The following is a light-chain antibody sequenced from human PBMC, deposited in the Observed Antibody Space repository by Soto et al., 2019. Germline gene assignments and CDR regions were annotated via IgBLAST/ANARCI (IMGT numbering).Light chain of an antibody. Sequence: EMVGTQSPATLSMSPGGRATLSCRTSESISRNLAWYQQKLGQAPRLLIYGASTRATGVPDRFTGSGSGTDFILTITSLQSEDFGIYYCQQYYHWPRTFGQGTKVDIK. CDR1: ESISRN. CDR3: QQYYHWPRT. V-gene: IGKV3-15*01. CDR2: GAS. J-gene: IGKJ1*01.